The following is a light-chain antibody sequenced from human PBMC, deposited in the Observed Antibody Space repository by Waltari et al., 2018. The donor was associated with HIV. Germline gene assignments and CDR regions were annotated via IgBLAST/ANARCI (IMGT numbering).Light chain of an antibody. V-gene: IGKV2-30*01. CDR1: QGLLYSDGNTY. CDR2: KVS. Sequence: DVVMTQSPLSLPVTLGQPASISCSSSQGLLYSDGNTYLSWFQQRPGQSPRRLIYKVSNRDSGVPDRFSGSGSGTDFTLKISRVEAEDVGVYYCMQGTHWPRYTFGQGTKLEIK. J-gene: IGKJ2*01. CDR3: MQGTHWPRYT.